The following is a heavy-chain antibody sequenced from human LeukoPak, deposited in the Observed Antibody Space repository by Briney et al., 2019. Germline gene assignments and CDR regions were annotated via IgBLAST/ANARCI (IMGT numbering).Heavy chain of an antibody. V-gene: IGHV4-59*08. J-gene: IGHJ4*02. Sequence: SETLSLTCTVSGASISSYYWSWIRQPPGKGLEWIGNIYSSGSTNYNPSLKSRVAISLDTSKNQVSLKLSPVAAADTAVYYCARRGFFDYWGQGILVTVSS. CDR3: ARRGFFDY. CDR1: GASISSYY. D-gene: IGHD5-12*01. CDR2: IYSSGST.